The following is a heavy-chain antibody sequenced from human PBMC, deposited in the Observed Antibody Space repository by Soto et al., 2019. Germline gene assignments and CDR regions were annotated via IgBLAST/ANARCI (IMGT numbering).Heavy chain of an antibody. D-gene: IGHD6-19*01. Sequence: GGSLRLSCAASGFTFSSYWMSWVRQAPGKGLEWVANIKQDGSEKYYVDSVKGRFTISRDNAKNSLYLQMNSLRAEDTAVYYCARAFLYSSGWYDYWGQGTLVTVSS. CDR1: GFTFSSYW. J-gene: IGHJ4*02. V-gene: IGHV3-7*05. CDR3: ARAFLYSSGWYDY. CDR2: IKQDGSEK.